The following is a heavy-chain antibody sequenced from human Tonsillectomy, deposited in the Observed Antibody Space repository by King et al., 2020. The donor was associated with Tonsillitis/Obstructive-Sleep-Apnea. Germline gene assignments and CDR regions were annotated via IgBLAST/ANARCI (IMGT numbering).Heavy chain of an antibody. CDR2: INPSSGVT. V-gene: IGHV1-46*01. Sequence: VQLVQSGASVKTPGASVQVSCKASGYTFTKYYIHWVRQARGQGLEWLGIINPSSGVTTYAQNFQGRVAMTTATSASTVYLELRSLRSDDTAVYYCARDDVVGRYIDSWGQGTLVTVSS. CDR3: ARDDVVGRYIDS. D-gene: IGHD1-14*01. J-gene: IGHJ4*02. CDR1: GYTFTKYY.